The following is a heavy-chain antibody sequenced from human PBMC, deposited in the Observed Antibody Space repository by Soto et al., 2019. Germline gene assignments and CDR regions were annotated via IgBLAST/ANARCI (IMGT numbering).Heavy chain of an antibody. V-gene: IGHV3-23*01. CDR1: GFTFSTYA. J-gene: IGHJ1*01. CDR2: ITGSGSNT. D-gene: IGHD3-22*01. CDR3: ARDGLQSYYDSSGYFQH. Sequence: GSLRLSCAASGFTFSTYAMNWVRQAPGKGLEWVSTITGSGSNTYYADSVKGRFTISRDNSKNTLYLQMNSLKAEDTALYYCARDGLQSYYDSSGYFQHWGQGTLVTVSS.